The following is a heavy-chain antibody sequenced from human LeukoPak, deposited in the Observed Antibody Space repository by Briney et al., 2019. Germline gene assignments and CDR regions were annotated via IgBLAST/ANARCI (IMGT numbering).Heavy chain of an antibody. CDR2: IYTSGST. D-gene: IGHD5-12*01. J-gene: IGHJ3*02. V-gene: IGHV4-61*02. CDR3: ARNRGYDLGDAFDI. CDR1: GGSISSGSYY. Sequence: SQTLSLTCTVSGGSISSGSYYRSWIRQPAGKGLEWIGRIYTSGSTHYNPSLKSRATISVDTSKNQFSLKLSSVTAADTAVYYCARNRGYDLGDAFDIWGQGAMVTVYS.